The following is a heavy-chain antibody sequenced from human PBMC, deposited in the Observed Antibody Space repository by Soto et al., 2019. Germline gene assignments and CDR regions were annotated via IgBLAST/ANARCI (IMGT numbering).Heavy chain of an antibody. CDR2: LNPKSGYT. CDR3: ARTHGDLDY. D-gene: IGHD4-17*01. V-gene: IGHV1-8*01. Sequence: QVQLVQSGAEAKKPGASVKVSCKASGYTFTNYDINWVRQASGQGLEWVGWLNPKSGYTGFAGKFQGRVTMTRNNFISTAYMELSSLTSEDTAVYYCARTHGDLDYWGQGTLVTVSS. J-gene: IGHJ4*02. CDR1: GYTFTNYD.